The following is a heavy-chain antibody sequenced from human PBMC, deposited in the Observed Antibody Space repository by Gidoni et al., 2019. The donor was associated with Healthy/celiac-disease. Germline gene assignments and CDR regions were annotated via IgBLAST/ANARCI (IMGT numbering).Heavy chain of an antibody. D-gene: IGHD2-2*02. CDR1: EFTFSSYW. CDR2: IKQDGSEK. Sequence: ELQLVESGGGLVQPGGSLRLSCAASEFTFSSYWMSWVRQAPGKGLEWVANIKQDGSEKYYVDSVKGRFTISRDNAKNSLYLQMNSLRAEDTAEYYCARDETYTDAFDIWGQGTMVTVSS. CDR3: ARDETYTDAFDI. J-gene: IGHJ3*02. V-gene: IGHV3-7*03.